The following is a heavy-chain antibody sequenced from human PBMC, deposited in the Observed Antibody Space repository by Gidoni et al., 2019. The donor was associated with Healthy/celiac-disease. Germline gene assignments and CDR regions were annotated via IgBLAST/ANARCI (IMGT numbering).Heavy chain of an antibody. CDR3: ARAVLLWFGELGGAFDI. Sequence: QVQLVESGGGVVQPGSSLRLSCAASVFPFSSYSMHGVRQAPGKGLEWVAVISYDGSNKYYADSVKGRFTISRDNSKNTLYLQMNSLRAEDTAVYYCARAVLLWFGELGGAFDIWGQGTMVTVSS. J-gene: IGHJ3*02. D-gene: IGHD3-10*01. CDR1: VFPFSSYS. V-gene: IGHV3-30-3*01. CDR2: ISYDGSNK.